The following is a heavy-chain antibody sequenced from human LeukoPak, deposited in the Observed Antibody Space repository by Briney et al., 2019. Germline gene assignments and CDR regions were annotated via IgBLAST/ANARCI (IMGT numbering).Heavy chain of an antibody. Sequence: ASVKVSCKASGYTFTNYYTHWMRQAPGQGLEWMGIINPSGGSASYAQKFQGRVTMTRDPSTSTVYMELSSLRSEDTAVYYCAGEVVAEQKGGFDYWGQGTLVTVSS. V-gene: IGHV1-46*01. CDR1: GYTFTNYY. CDR3: AGEVVAEQKGGFDY. CDR2: INPSGGSA. J-gene: IGHJ4*02. D-gene: IGHD2-15*01.